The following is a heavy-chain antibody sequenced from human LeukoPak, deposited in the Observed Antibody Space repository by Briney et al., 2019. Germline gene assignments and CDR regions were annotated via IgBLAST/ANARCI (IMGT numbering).Heavy chain of an antibody. CDR1: GFTFSSYA. J-gene: IGHJ4*02. D-gene: IGHD4-17*01. V-gene: IGHV3-23*01. CDR2: ISGSGGST. Sequence: PGGSLRLSCAASGFTFSSYAMSWVRQAPGKGLEWVSVISGSGGSTYYADSVKGRFTISRDNSKNTLYLQMNSLRAEDTAVYYCAKDPDYGDYRYYFDYWGQGTLVTVSS. CDR3: AKDPDYGDYRYYFDY.